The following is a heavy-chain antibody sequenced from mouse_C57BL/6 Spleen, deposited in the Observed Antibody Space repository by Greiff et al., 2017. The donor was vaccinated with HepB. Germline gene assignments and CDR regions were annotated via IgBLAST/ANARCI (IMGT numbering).Heavy chain of an antibody. CDR2: ISSGGDYI. V-gene: IGHV5-9-1*02. CDR3: TRPSSYNGFAY. Sequence: EVQRVESGEGLVKPGGSLKLSCAASGFTFSSYAMSWVRQTPEKRLEWVAYISSGGDYIYYADTVKGRFTISRDNARNTLYLQMSSLKSEDTAMYYCTRPSSYNGFAYWGQGTLVTVSA. CDR1: GFTFSSYA. J-gene: IGHJ3*01. D-gene: IGHD1-3*01.